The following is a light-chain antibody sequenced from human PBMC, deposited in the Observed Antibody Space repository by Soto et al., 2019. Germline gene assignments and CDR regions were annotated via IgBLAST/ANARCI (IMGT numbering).Light chain of an antibody. CDR2: GAS. J-gene: IGKJ4*01. CDR3: QQYGSSPLT. V-gene: IGKV3-20*01. Sequence: EIVLKKSPGTLSLSTGERATLSCRASQSVRGNLAWYQQKPGQAPRLLIYGASSRATGIPDRFSGSGSGTDFTLTISRLEPEDFAVYYCQQYGSSPLTFGGGTTV. CDR1: QSVRGN.